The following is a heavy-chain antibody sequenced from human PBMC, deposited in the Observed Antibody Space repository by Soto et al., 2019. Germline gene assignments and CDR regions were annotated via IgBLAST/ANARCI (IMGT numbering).Heavy chain of an antibody. Sequence: QVQLVESGGGLVKPGGSLRLSCAASGFTFSDYYMSWIRQAPGKGLEWVSYISSSGSTIYYADSVKGRFTISRDNAKNSLYLQMNSLTAEDTAVYYCPRGYSSSWPHYYYYGMDVWGQGTTVTVSS. V-gene: IGHV3-11*01. CDR3: PRGYSSSWPHYYYYGMDV. D-gene: IGHD6-13*01. CDR2: ISSSGSTI. J-gene: IGHJ6*02. CDR1: GFTFSDYY.